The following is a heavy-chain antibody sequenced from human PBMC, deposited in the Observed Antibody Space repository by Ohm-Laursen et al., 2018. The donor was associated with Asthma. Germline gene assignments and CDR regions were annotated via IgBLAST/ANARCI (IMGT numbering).Heavy chain of an antibody. Sequence: VASVKVSCKASGYTFTSYYMHWVRQAPGQGLEWMGIINPSGGSPSYAQKFQGRVTMTRDTSISTAYMELRRLRSDDTAVYYCASLAYCGGDCNSAFDIWGQGTAVTVSS. CDR1: GYTFTSYY. J-gene: IGHJ3*02. V-gene: IGHV1-46*01. D-gene: IGHD2-21*01. CDR3: ASLAYCGGDCNSAFDI. CDR2: INPSGGSP.